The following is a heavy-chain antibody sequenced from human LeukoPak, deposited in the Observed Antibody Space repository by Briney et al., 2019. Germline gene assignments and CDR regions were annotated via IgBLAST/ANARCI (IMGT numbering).Heavy chain of an antibody. CDR1: GFTFSSYE. D-gene: IGHD6-19*01. CDR2: ISSSGSTI. V-gene: IGHV3-48*03. J-gene: IGHJ6*04. Sequence: GGSLRLFCAASGFTFSSYEMNWVRQAPGKGLEWVSYISSSGSTIYYADSVKGRFTISRDNAKNSLYLQMNSLRAEDTAVYYCAREQWLAHDVWGKGTTVTVSS. CDR3: AREQWLAHDV.